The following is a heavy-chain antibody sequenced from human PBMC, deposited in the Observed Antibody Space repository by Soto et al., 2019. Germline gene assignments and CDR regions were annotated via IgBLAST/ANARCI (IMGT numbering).Heavy chain of an antibody. CDR3: ARAPRGGWFDP. CDR2: IYHSGST. V-gene: IGHV4-38-2*01. D-gene: IGHD3-10*01. Sequence: LSLTCAVSGYSISSGYYWGWIRQPPGKGLEWIGSIYHSGSTYYNPSLKSRVTISVDTSKNQFSLKLSSVTAADTAVYYCARAPRGGWFDPWGQGTLVTVSS. CDR1: GYSISSGYY. J-gene: IGHJ5*02.